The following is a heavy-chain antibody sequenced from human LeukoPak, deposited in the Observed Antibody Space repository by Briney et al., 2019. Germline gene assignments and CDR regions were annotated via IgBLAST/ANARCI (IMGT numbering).Heavy chain of an antibody. Sequence: PGGSLRLSCAASGFTFSGNSMSWVRQAPGKGLEWISYITSSSGTIYYADSVKGRFTVSRDNAKNSLYLQISSLRAEDTAIYYCVRSDYYKFDYWGQGTLVTVSS. CDR1: GFTFSGNS. V-gene: IGHV3-48*04. J-gene: IGHJ4*02. D-gene: IGHD3-22*01. CDR3: VRSDYYKFDY. CDR2: ITSSSGTI.